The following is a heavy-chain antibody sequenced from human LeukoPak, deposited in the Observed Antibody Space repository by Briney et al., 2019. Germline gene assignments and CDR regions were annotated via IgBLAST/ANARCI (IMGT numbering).Heavy chain of an antibody. D-gene: IGHD2-15*01. CDR1: GGSISSSNW. Sequence: SETLSLTCAVSGGSISSSNWWTWVRQPPGKGLELIGQIFHTGSTNYNPSLKSRVTISVDKSKNQFSLKLSSVTAADTAVYYCARFPGSAEYRHYYYMDVWGKGTTVTVSS. CDR3: ARFPGSAEYRHYYYMDV. J-gene: IGHJ6*03. V-gene: IGHV4-4*02. CDR2: IFHTGST.